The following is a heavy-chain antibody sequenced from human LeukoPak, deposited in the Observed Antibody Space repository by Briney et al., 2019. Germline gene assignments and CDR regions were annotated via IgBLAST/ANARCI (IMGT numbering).Heavy chain of an antibody. CDR2: ISSGSSTI. V-gene: IGHV3-48*01. J-gene: IGHJ4*02. Sequence: PGGSLRLSCVASGFTFSSYSMNWVRQAPGKGLEWVSYISSGSSTIYYADSVKGRFTISRDNAKNSLYLQMNSLRAEDTAVYYCARGKIYIDYWGQGTLVTVSS. CDR3: ARGKIYIDY. CDR1: GFTFSSYS.